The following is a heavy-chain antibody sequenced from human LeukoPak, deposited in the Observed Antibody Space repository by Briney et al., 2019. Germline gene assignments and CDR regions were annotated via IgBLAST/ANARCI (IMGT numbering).Heavy chain of an antibody. CDR1: GGSISSINYF. J-gene: IGHJ6*02. Sequence: SETLSLTCTVSGGSISSINYFWTWVRQPPGKGLEWIGYIYYSGSAYYNPSLAGRVAISLDTSKNQFSLKLHSVTAADTAVYYCARDSYYDILTGYYPYYYYGMDVWGQGTTVTVSS. D-gene: IGHD3-9*01. CDR2: IYYSGSA. V-gene: IGHV4-30-4*01. CDR3: ARDSYYDILTGYYPYYYYGMDV.